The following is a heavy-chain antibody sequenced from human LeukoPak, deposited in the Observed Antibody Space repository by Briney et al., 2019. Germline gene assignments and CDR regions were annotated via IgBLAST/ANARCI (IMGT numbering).Heavy chain of an antibody. CDR2: IYSGDST. J-gene: IGHJ4*02. CDR1: GSTVSSNY. D-gene: IGHD1-26*01. V-gene: IGHV3-53*01. Sequence: GGSLRLSCAASGSTVSSNYMSWVRQAPGKGLEWVSVIYSGDSTYYADSVKGRFTISRDNSKNTLYLQMNSLRAEDTAVYYCARLDGSYRAFDYWGQGTLVTVSS. CDR3: ARLDGSYRAFDY.